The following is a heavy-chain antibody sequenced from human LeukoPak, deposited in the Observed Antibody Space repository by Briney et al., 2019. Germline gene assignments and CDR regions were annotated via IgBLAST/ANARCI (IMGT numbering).Heavy chain of an antibody. CDR2: IIPIFGTA. Sequence: GASVKVSCKASGYTFTGYYMHWVRQAPGQGLEWMGGIIPIFGTANYAQKFQGRVTITADKSTSTAYMELSSLRSEDTAVYYCARLYCSGGSCYSPFDYWGQGTLVTVSS. V-gene: IGHV1-69*06. CDR3: ARLYCSGGSCYSPFDY. D-gene: IGHD2-15*01. J-gene: IGHJ4*02. CDR1: GYTFTGYY.